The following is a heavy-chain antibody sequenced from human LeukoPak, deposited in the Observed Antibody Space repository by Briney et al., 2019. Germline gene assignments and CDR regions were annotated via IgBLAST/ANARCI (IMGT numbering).Heavy chain of an antibody. Sequence: ASVKVSCKASGYTFTGYYMHWVRQAPGQGLEWMGWINPNSGGTNYAQKFQGRVTMTRDTSISTAYMELSRLRSVDTAVYYCARDSPDSIVVVVAVAFDIWGQGTMVTVSS. V-gene: IGHV1-2*02. J-gene: IGHJ3*02. CDR3: ARDSPDSIVVVVAVAFDI. CDR2: INPNSGGT. D-gene: IGHD2-15*01. CDR1: GYTFTGYY.